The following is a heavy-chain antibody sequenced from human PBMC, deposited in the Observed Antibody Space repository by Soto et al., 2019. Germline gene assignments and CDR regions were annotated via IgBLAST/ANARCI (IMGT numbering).Heavy chain of an antibody. D-gene: IGHD3-16*01. J-gene: IGHJ6*02. CDR3: AMVDVYVTPSPQDV. CDR2: INKYNGNT. CDR1: GYTFTRYG. V-gene: IGHV1-18*01. Sequence: QVQLVQSGAEVKNPGASVKVSCKASGYTFTRYGIGWARQAPGQGLEWMGWINKYNGNTNYAQNVHGRVTLTTDTSTTTAYMELRSLRSNDTAIYYCAMVDVYVTPSPQDVWGQGTTVIVSS.